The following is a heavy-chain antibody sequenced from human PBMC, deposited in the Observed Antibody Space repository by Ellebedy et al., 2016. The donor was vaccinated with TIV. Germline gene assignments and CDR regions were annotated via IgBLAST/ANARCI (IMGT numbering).Heavy chain of an antibody. Sequence: GESLKISCAASGFTFSVFSMNWVRQAPGRGLQWVSSISGDSRNIYYLESVKGRFSISRDNTKNSVYLQMNSLRTEDTALYYCAKDIRYCSGGSCYEAFDIWGQGTMVTVSS. D-gene: IGHD2-15*01. V-gene: IGHV3-21*04. J-gene: IGHJ3*02. CDR1: GFTFSVFS. CDR3: AKDIRYCSGGSCYEAFDI. CDR2: ISGDSRNI.